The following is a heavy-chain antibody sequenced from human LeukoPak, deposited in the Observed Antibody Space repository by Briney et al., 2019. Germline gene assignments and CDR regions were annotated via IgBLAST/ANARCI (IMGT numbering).Heavy chain of an antibody. V-gene: IGHV6-1*01. J-gene: IGHJ4*02. CDR2: TYYRSKWYN. CDR1: GDSVSSNSIG. Sequence: SQTLSLTCAISGDSVSSNSIGWTWIRQSPSRGLEWLGRTYYRSKWYNDCAVSVKSRITINPDTSKNQVSLQLNSVTPEDTAVYYCARAVAGKLDYWGQGTLVTVSS. D-gene: IGHD6-19*01. CDR3: ARAVAGKLDY.